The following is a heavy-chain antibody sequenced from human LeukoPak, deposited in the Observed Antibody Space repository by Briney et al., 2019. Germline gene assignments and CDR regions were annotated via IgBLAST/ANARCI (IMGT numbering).Heavy chain of an antibody. Sequence: GGSLRLPCAASGFTFSSYGMNWVRQAPGKGLEWVSSISSSSSYIYYADSEKGRFTISRDNAKNSLYLQMNSLRAEDTAVYYCAVYCSSTSCHTRDDWGQGTLVTVSS. CDR3: AVYCSSTSCHTRDD. CDR1: GFTFSSYG. V-gene: IGHV3-21*01. CDR2: ISSSSSYI. D-gene: IGHD2-2*02. J-gene: IGHJ4*02.